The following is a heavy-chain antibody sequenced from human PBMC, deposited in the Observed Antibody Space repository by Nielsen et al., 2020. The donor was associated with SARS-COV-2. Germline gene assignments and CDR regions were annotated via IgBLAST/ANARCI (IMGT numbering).Heavy chain of an antibody. V-gene: IGHV1-69*15. J-gene: IGHJ6*02. CDR3: ARDVGNSYGEYYYYYYGMDV. D-gene: IGHD5-18*01. CDR2: IIPIFGTA. Sequence: WVRQAPGQGLEWMGRIIPIFGTANYAQKFQGRVTITADESTSTAYMELSSLRSEDTAVYYCARDVGNSYGEYYYYYYGMDVWGQGTTVTVSS.